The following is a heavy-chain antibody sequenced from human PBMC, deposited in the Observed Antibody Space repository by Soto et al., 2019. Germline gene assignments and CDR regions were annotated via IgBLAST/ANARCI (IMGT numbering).Heavy chain of an antibody. D-gene: IGHD2-15*01. V-gene: IGHV1-18*01. CDR2: ISGYNGNT. CDR1: GYTFPSYG. CDR3: ARDDCSGGSCYRPLDY. Sequence: GASVKVSCKASGYTFPSYGISWVRQAPGQGLEWMGWISGYNGNTNYAQMLQGRVTMTTDTSTSTAYMELRSLRSDDTAVYYCARDDCSGGSCYRPLDYWGQGTLVTV. J-gene: IGHJ4*02.